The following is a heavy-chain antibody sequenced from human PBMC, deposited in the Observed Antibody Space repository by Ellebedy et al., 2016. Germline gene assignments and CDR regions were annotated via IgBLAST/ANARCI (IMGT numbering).Heavy chain of an antibody. Sequence: ASVKVSCKTSGYPFTDYGIDWIHQAPGQGLEWFGWISPYNGNTNYAERLQDRITLTADTSTNTVYMDLRSLKSDDTAVYYCARDYGSGSYHYWGQGTLVTVSS. CDR3: ARDYGSGSYHY. CDR2: ISPYNGNT. J-gene: IGHJ4*02. CDR1: GYPFTDYG. V-gene: IGHV1-18*01. D-gene: IGHD3-10*01.